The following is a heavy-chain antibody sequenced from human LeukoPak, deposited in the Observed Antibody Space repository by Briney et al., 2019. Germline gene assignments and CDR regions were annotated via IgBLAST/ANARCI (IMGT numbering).Heavy chain of an antibody. CDR3: ARVNGWLVFDMDSGFDY. CDR2: ISAYNGNT. V-gene: IGHV1-18*04. CDR1: GYTFTSYY. Sequence: ASVKVSCKASGYTFTSYYMHWVRQAPGQGLEWMGWISAYNGNTNYAQKLQGRVTMTTDTSTSTAYMELRSLRSDDTAVYYCARVNGWLVFDMDSGFDYWGQGTLVTVSS. J-gene: IGHJ4*02. D-gene: IGHD6-19*01.